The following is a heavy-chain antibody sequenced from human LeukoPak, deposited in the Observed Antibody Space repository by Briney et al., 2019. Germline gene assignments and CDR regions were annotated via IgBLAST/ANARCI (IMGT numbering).Heavy chain of an antibody. V-gene: IGHV3-23*01. CDR1: GFTFSSYA. CDR2: ISGSGGST. Sequence: GGSLLLSCAASGFTFSSYAMSWVRQAPGKGLEWVSAISGSGGSTYYADSVKGRFTISRDNSKNTLYLQMNSLRAEDTAVFYCAKAIVGATDFDYWGQGTLVTVSS. J-gene: IGHJ4*02. CDR3: AKAIVGATDFDY. D-gene: IGHD1-26*01.